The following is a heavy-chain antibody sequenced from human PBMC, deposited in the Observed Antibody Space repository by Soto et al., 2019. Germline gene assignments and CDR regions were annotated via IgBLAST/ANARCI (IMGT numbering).Heavy chain of an antibody. J-gene: IGHJ6*02. D-gene: IGHD3-10*01. Sequence: EVQLVESGGGLIQPGGSLRLSCTASGLSVRNNYMSWVRQAPGMGLEWVSVIYNDGTTYYAYSVNGRFTISRDTSKNTLSLQMDSLRAEDTAVYYCVRPLPSGRNYGMDVWGQGTTVTVSS. CDR3: VRPLPSGRNYGMDV. CDR1: GLSVRNNY. V-gene: IGHV3-53*01. CDR2: IYNDGTT.